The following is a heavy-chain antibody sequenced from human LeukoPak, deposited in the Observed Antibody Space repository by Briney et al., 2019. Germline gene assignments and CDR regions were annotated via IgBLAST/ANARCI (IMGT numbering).Heavy chain of an antibody. Sequence: EASAKVSCKASGGTFSSYAISWVRQAPGQGLEWMGGIIPIFGTANYAQKFQGRVTITADESTSTAYMELSSLRSKDTAVYYCATDSSGICYFDYWGQGTLVTVSS. J-gene: IGHJ4*02. CDR2: IIPIFGTA. D-gene: IGHD3-22*01. V-gene: IGHV1-69*13. CDR3: ATDSSGICYFDY. CDR1: GGTFSSYA.